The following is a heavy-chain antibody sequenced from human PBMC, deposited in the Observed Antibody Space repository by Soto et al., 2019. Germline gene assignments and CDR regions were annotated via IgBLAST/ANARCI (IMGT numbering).Heavy chain of an antibody. CDR1: GGTFSSYA. CDR2: IIPFFGTA. J-gene: IGHJ4*02. V-gene: IGHV1-69*13. CDR3: AREVGATTIVYFDY. D-gene: IGHD1-26*01. Sequence: ASVKVSCKASGGTFSSYAISWVRQAPGQGLEWMGGIIPFFGTANYAQKFQGRVTITGDESTSTAYMELSSLRSEDTAVYYCAREVGATTIVYFDYWGQGTLVTVSS.